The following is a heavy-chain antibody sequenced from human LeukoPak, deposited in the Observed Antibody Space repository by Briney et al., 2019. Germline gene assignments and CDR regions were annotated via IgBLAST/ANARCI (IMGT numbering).Heavy chain of an antibody. CDR1: VYTFTGYY. CDR2: INPNSGGT. V-gene: IGHV1-2*02. CDR3: ARDGYHWDAFDI. Sequence: ASVKVSCKASVYTFTGYYMHWVGQAPGQGREWMGWINPNSGGTNYAQKFQGRVTMTRDTSISTAYMELSRLRSDDTAVYYCARDGYHWDAFDIWGQGTMVTVSS. J-gene: IGHJ3*02. D-gene: IGHD5-12*01.